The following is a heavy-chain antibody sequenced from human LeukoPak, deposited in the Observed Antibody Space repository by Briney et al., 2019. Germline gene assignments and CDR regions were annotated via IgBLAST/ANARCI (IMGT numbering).Heavy chain of an antibody. V-gene: IGHV4-4*07. Sequence: SETLSLTCTVSGGSISSYYWSWIRQPAGKGLEWIGRIYTSGSTNYNPSLKSRVTMSVDTSKNQFSLKLSSVTAADTAVYYCARDEYYYGSGSRRNDYWGQGTLVTVSS. CDR1: GGSISSYY. D-gene: IGHD3-10*01. J-gene: IGHJ4*02. CDR2: IYTSGST. CDR3: ARDEYYYGSGSRRNDY.